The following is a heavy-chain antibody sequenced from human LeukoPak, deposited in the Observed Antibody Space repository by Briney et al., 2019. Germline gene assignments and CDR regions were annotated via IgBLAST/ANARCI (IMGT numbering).Heavy chain of an antibody. Sequence: PGGSLRLSCAASGFTFSSYGMHWVRQAPGKGLEWVAFIRYDGSNKYYADSVKGRFTISRDNSKNTLYLQMNSLRAEDTAVYYCAGDLRPPEDYYYYYMDVWGKGTTVTISS. CDR1: GFTFSSYG. V-gene: IGHV3-30*02. CDR2: IRYDGSNK. D-gene: IGHD5/OR15-5a*01. J-gene: IGHJ6*03. CDR3: AGDLRPPEDYYYYYMDV.